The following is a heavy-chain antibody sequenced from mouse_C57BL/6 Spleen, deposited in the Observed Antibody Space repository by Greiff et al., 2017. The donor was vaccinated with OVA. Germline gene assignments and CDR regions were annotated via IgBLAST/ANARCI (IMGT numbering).Heavy chain of an antibody. CDR2: INPYNGDT. V-gene: IGHV1-20*01. CDR1: GYSFTGYF. CDR3: AKDYSNYFDY. J-gene: IGHJ2*01. Sequence: VQLKESGPELVKPGDSVKISCKASGYSFTGYFMNWVMQSPGKSLEWVGRINPYNGDTFYNQKFKGTATLTVDKSSSTAHMELRSLTSEDSAVYYCAKDYSNYFDYWGQGTTLTVSS. D-gene: IGHD2-5*01.